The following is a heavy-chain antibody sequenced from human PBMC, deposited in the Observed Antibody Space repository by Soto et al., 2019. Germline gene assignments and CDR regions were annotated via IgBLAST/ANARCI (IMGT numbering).Heavy chain of an antibody. V-gene: IGHV4-39*01. Sequence: SSETLSLTCTVSGGYIGSTSYFWGWIRQPPGKGLEWIANIYYSGITYYNPSLKSRVTISVATSKNQFYLKLSSVTAADKDVDYCARHHDSSGYYRIDYWGQGTLVTVSS. CDR3: ARHHDSSGYYRIDY. CDR1: GGYIGSTSYF. CDR2: IYYSGIT. D-gene: IGHD3-22*01. J-gene: IGHJ4*02.